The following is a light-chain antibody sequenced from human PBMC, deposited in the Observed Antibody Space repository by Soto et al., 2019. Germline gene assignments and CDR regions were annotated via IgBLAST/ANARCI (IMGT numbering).Light chain of an antibody. Sequence: QSVLSQPPSAYGSPGQSVTISCTGTSSDVGGYNYVSWYQQHPGKAPKLMIYEASKRPSGVPDRFSGSKSGNTASLTVSGLQAEDDSDYYCSSYAGSNNVVFGGGTKLTVL. J-gene: IGLJ2*01. CDR2: EAS. CDR3: SSYAGSNNVV. V-gene: IGLV2-8*01. CDR1: SSDVGGYNY.